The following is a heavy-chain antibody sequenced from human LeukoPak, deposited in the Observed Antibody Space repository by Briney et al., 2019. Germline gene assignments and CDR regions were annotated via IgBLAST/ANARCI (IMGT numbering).Heavy chain of an antibody. CDR1: GFSFSSYG. V-gene: IGHV3-30*02. CDR2: IQYDGSSI. CDR3: AKELSRIVPAAWAF. D-gene: IGHD2-2*01. J-gene: IGHJ4*02. Sequence: GGSLRLSCAAPGFSFSSYGMHWVRQAPGKGLEWVAFIQYDGSSIYYTDSVKGRFTISRDNSKNTLYLQMDSLRVEDTAIYYCAKELSRIVPAAWAFWGQGALLSVSS.